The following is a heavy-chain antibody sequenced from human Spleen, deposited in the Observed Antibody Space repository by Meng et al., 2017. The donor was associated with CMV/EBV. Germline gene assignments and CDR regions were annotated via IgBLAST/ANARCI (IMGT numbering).Heavy chain of an antibody. D-gene: IGHD3-3*01. CDR3: ATDSAGYNDVWSAYYPLEN. CDR2: TLFDGNNK. V-gene: IGHV3-30-3*01. Sequence: GGSLRLSCAVSGFTFGYYAMHWVRQAPGKGLEWVAGTLFDGNNKYYADSVRGRFTISRDNSKNTLYLQIDSLRAADTAVYYCATDSAGYNDVWSAYYPLENWGLGTLVTVSS. CDR1: GFTFGYYA. J-gene: IGHJ4*02.